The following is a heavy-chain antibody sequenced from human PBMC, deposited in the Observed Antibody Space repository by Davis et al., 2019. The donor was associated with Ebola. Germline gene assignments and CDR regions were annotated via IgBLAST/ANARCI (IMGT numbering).Heavy chain of an antibody. D-gene: IGHD5-12*01. CDR2: INPNDGRT. V-gene: IGHV1-46*03. CDR3: TTPGGPDSGYDVFDI. Sequence: ASVKVSCKASGGTFSSYTISWVRQAPGQGLEWMGMINPNDGRTIYAQKFQGRVTVTRDTSTTTVYMDLSSLRSEDTALYYCTTPGGPDSGYDVFDIWGQGTMVTVSS. J-gene: IGHJ3*02. CDR1: GGTFSSYT.